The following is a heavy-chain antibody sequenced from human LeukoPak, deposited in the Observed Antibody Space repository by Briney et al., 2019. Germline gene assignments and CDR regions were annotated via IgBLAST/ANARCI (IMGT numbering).Heavy chain of an antibody. V-gene: IGHV1-18*01. Sequence: GASVKVSCKASGYTFTSYGISWVRQAPGQGLEWMGWISAYNGNTNYAQKLQGRVTMTTDTSTSTAYMELRSLRSDDTAVYYCARDSGDRDGYEESYYFDYWGQGTLVTVSS. D-gene: IGHD5-24*01. CDR2: ISAYNGNT. J-gene: IGHJ4*02. CDR1: GYTFTSYG. CDR3: ARDSGDRDGYEESYYFDY.